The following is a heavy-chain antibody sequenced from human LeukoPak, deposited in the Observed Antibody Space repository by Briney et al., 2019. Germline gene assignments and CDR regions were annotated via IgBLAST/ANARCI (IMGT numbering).Heavy chain of an antibody. CDR3: AKTTVTSEDYYYYYMDV. V-gene: IGHV1-18*01. J-gene: IGHJ6*03. CDR1: GFTFTSYG. Sequence: ASVKVPCKASGFTFTSYGISWVRQAPGQGLEWMGLIITYNGNTKYAQKPQGRVTMTTDTSTNTAYMELRSLRSDDTAVYYCAKTTVTSEDYYYYYMDVWGKGTTVTVSS. CDR2: IITYNGNT. D-gene: IGHD4-17*01.